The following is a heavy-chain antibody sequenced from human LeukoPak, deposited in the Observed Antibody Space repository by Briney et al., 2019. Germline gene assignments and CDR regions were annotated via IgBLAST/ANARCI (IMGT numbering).Heavy chain of an antibody. J-gene: IGHJ4*02. Sequence: GRSLRLSCATSGLTFSMSSMHWVRLAPGKGLEWLAGISFDGANKFSGDSVKGRFSISRDNSKNTLYLQMNSLRLDDTAVYFCARGRAGIAAAGFDYWGQGTLVTVSS. V-gene: IGHV3-30*01. CDR3: ARGRAGIAAAGFDY. CDR2: ISFDGANK. D-gene: IGHD6-13*01. CDR1: GLTFSMSS.